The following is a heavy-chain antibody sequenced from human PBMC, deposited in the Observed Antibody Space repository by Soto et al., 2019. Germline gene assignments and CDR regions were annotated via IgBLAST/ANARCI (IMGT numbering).Heavy chain of an antibody. CDR1: GFTFSDYY. CDR2: ISGGGGSTI. J-gene: IGHJ4*02. D-gene: IGHD3-22*01. CDR3: ARVRGYYDSSGFDY. Sequence: LRLSCAASGFTFSDYYMSWIRQSPGKGLEWVSYISGGGGSTISYADSVKGRFTISRDNAQNSLYLQMNSLRADDTAIYYCARVRGYYDSSGFDYWCQGALVTVSS. V-gene: IGHV3-11*01.